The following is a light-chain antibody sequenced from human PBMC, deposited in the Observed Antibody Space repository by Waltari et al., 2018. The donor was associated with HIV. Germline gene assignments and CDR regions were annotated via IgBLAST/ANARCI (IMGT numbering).Light chain of an antibody. V-gene: IGLV2-8*01. J-gene: IGLJ3*02. Sequence: QSALTQPPSASGSPGQSVTISCTGTSSDVGGYNYVSWYQQHPGKAPKLMIYEVSKRPSGVPDRFSGPKAGNTASLTVSGLQAEDEADYYCSSCAGSNNGVFGGGTKLTVL. CDR3: SSCAGSNNGV. CDR1: SSDVGGYNY. CDR2: EVS.